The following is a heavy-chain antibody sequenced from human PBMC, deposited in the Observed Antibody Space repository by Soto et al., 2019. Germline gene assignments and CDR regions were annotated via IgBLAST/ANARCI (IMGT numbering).Heavy chain of an antibody. V-gene: IGHV4-34*01. CDR2: INHFGSP. CDR3: ASLNGGRFLDKGDY. D-gene: IGHD3-3*01. Sequence: QVQLHQWGAGLLKPSETLSLTCGVYNGSFMGYYWTWVRQPPGKGLEWIGEINHFGSPNYNPSLKSRVAISIDTSKRQFSLSLRSLTAADTAVYYCASLNGGRFLDKGDYWGQGILVTVSS. CDR1: NGSFMGYY. J-gene: IGHJ4*02.